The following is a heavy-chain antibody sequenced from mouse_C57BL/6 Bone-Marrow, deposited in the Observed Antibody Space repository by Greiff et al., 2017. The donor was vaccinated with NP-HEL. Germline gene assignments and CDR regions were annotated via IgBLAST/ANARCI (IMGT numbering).Heavy chain of an antibody. CDR3: ARSRGYYVPYWYFDV. CDR2: IYPRSGNT. Sequence: QVHVKQSGAELARPGASVKLSCKASGYTFTSYGISWVKQRTGQGLEWIGEIYPRSGNTYYNEKFKGKATLTADKSSSTAYMELRSLTSEDSAVYFCARSRGYYVPYWYFDVWGTGTTVTVSS. CDR1: GYTFTSYG. V-gene: IGHV1-81*01. J-gene: IGHJ1*03. D-gene: IGHD2-3*01.